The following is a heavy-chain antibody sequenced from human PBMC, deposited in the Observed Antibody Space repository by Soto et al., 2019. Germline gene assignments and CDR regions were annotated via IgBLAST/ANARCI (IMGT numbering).Heavy chain of an antibody. Sequence: QVTLKESGPVLVKPTEPLTLTCTVSGFSLSNARMGVSWIRQPPGKALEWLAHIFSNDEKSYSTSLKSRLTISKDTSKSQVVLTMTNMDPVDTATYYCAREFNDYGDSYFDYWGQGTLVTVSS. CDR3: AREFNDYGDSYFDY. CDR1: GFSLSNARMG. J-gene: IGHJ4*02. CDR2: IFSNDEK. D-gene: IGHD4-17*01. V-gene: IGHV2-26*01.